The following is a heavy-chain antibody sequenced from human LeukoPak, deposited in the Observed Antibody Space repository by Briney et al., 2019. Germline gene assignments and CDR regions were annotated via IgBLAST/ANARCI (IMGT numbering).Heavy chain of an antibody. V-gene: IGHV1-18*01. CDR1: GGTFSSYT. J-gene: IGHJ4*02. Sequence: GASVKVSCKASGGTFSSYTISWVRQAPGQGLEWMGWISAYNGNTNYAQKLQGRVTMTTDTSTSTAYMELRSLRSDDTAVYYCARKTEAYYYDSSGPFDYWGQGTLVTVSS. CDR3: ARKTEAYYYDSSGPFDY. CDR2: ISAYNGNT. D-gene: IGHD3-22*01.